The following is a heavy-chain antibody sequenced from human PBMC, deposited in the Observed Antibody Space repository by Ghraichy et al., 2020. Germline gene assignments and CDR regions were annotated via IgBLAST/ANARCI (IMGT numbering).Heavy chain of an antibody. V-gene: IGHV3-33*01. J-gene: IGHJ4*02. CDR2: IWYDGSNK. Sequence: GGSLRLSCAASGFTFSSYGMHWVRQAPGKGLEWVAVIWYDGSNKYYADSVKGRFTISRDNSKNTLYLQMNSLRAEDTAVYYCARGSYCSGGSCYSPFDYWGQGTLVTVSS. D-gene: IGHD2-15*01. CDR3: ARGSYCSGGSCYSPFDY. CDR1: GFTFSSYG.